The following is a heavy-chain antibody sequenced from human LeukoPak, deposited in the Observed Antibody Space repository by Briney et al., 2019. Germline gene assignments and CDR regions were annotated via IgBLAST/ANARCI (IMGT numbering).Heavy chain of an antibody. V-gene: IGHV2-5*01. CDR2: IYWNDDK. CDR1: GFSLSTGGVG. Sequence: SGPTLVNPTQTLTLTCTFSGFSLSTGGVGVGWIRQPPGKALEWLALIYWNDDKRYSPSLKSRLTISKDTSKNQVVLTMTNMDPVDTATYYCAHSRYYHDSSGYRVDYWGQGTLVTVSS. J-gene: IGHJ4*02. D-gene: IGHD3-22*01. CDR3: AHSRYYHDSSGYRVDY.